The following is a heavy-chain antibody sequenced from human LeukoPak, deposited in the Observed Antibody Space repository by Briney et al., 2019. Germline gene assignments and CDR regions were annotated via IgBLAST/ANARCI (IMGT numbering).Heavy chain of an antibody. CDR2: ISSSSSYI. J-gene: IGHJ4*02. V-gene: IGHV3-21*01. D-gene: IGHD2-8*01. CDR1: RFTLSSYS. CDR3: ARALIGYYFDY. Sequence: PGGSLRLSCAASRFTLSSYSMNWVRQAPWKGLEWVSSISSSSSYIYYADSVKGRFTISRDNAKNSLYLQMNSLRAEDTAVYYCARALIGYYFDYWGQGTLVTVSS.